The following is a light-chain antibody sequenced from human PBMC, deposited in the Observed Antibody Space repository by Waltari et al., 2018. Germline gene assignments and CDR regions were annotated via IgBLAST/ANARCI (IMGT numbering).Light chain of an antibody. V-gene: IGKV3-11*01. CDR3: QQRTNWPSLT. J-gene: IGKJ4*01. CDR2: DAS. CDR1: QSVGSY. Sequence: EIVLTQSPATLSLSPGERATLSCRASQSVGSYLAWYQHRPGQAPSLLIYDASTRATGIPARFSGSGSGTDFTRTISSLEPEDFAVYYCQQRTNWPSLTFGGGTKVEIK.